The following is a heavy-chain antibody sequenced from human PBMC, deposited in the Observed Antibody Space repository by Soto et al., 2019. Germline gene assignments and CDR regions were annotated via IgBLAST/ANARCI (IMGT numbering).Heavy chain of an antibody. J-gene: IGHJ6*03. CDR1: GYSFTSYW. D-gene: IGHD5-12*01. V-gene: IGHV5-51*01. CDR3: ARDSGYDRYYYYMDV. CDR2: IYPGDSDT. Sequence: GASLKISCKGSGYSFTSYWIGWVRQMPGKGLEWMGIIYPGDSDTRYSPSFQGQVTISADKSISTAYLQWSSLKASDTAMYYCARDSGYDRYYYYMDVWGKGTTVTVS.